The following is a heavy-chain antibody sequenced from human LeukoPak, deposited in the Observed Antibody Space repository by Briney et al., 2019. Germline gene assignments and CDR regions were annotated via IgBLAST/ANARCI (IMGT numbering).Heavy chain of an antibody. CDR3: ARGGPYYYDSSGYYYPFDY. J-gene: IGHJ4*02. V-gene: IGHV3-48*04. Sequence: GGSLRLSCAASGFTFSSYSMNWVRQAPGKGLEWVSYIGSSSSTIYYGDSVKGRFTISRDNAKNSLYLQMNSLRAEDTAVYYCARGGPYYYDSSGYYYPFDYWGQGTLVTVSS. CDR1: GFTFSSYS. CDR2: IGSSSSTI. D-gene: IGHD3-22*01.